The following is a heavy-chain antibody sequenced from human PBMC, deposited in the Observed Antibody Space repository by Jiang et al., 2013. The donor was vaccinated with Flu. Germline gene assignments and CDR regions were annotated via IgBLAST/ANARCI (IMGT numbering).Heavy chain of an antibody. J-gene: IGHJ5*02. D-gene: IGHD2-2*01. CDR3: ASSPLGGIVVVPAEWFDP. CDR2: IYYSGST. CDR1: GGSISSSSYY. V-gene: IGHV4-39*01. Sequence: GSGLVKPSETLSPTCTVSGGSISSSSYYWGWIRQPPGKGLEWIGSIYYSGSTYYNPSLKSRVTISVDTSKNQFSLKLSSVTAADTAVYYCASSPLGGIVVVPAEWFDPGAREPWSPSPQ.